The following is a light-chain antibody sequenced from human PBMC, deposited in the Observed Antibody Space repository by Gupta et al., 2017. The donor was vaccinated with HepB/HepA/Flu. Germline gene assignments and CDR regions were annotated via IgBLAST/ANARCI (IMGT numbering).Light chain of an antibody. Sequence: QSALTQPASVSGSPGQSITNSCTGTSSDVGGYNYVSWYQQHPGKAPKLMIYDVSNRTSGVSSRFSGSKAGNTASLTISALQAEDDADYYCSADTSSSLYVFGTGTKVTVL. CDR2: DVS. CDR3: SADTSSSLYV. CDR1: SSDVGGYNY. J-gene: IGLJ1*01. V-gene: IGLV2-14*03.